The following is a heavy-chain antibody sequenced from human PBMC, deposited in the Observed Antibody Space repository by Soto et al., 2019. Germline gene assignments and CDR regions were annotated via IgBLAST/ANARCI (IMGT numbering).Heavy chain of an antibody. Sequence: QVHLVQSGAEVKKPGSSVKVSCKASGGTFSSYTISWVRQAPGQGLEWMGRIIPILGIANYAQKFQGRVTSTADKSTSTAYMELSSLRSEDTAVYYCARERRVVVPAALDAFDIWGQGTMVTVSS. CDR1: GGTFSSYT. D-gene: IGHD2-2*01. V-gene: IGHV1-69*08. CDR2: IIPILGIA. CDR3: ARERRVVVPAALDAFDI. J-gene: IGHJ3*02.